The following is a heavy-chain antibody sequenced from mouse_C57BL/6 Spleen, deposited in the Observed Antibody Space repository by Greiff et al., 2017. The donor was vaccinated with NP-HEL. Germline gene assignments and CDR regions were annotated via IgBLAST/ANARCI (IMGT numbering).Heavy chain of an antibody. CDR2: ISGGGGNT. V-gene: IGHV5-9*01. J-gene: IGHJ2*01. CDR3: ARQPGSSDFDY. Sequence: EVHLVESGGGLVKPGGSLKLSCAASGFTFSSYTMSWVRQTPEKRLEWVATISGGGGNTYYPDSVKGRFTISRDNAKNTLYLQMSSLGSEDTALYYCARQPGSSDFDYWGQGTTLTVSS. CDR1: GFTFSSYT. D-gene: IGHD1-1*01.